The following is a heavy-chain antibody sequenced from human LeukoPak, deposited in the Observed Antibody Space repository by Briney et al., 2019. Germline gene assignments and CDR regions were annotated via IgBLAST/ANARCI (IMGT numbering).Heavy chain of an antibody. V-gene: IGHV1-46*01. Sequence: ASVKVSCKASGYTFTSYYMHWVRQAPGQGLEWMGIINPSGGSTSYAQKFQGRVTMTRDTSTSTVYMELSSLRSEDTAVYYCARVGCSSTSCLTPPNWFDPWGQGIPVTVSS. CDR3: ARVGCSSTSCLTPPNWFDP. CDR1: GYTFTSYY. J-gene: IGHJ5*02. D-gene: IGHD2-2*01. CDR2: INPSGGST.